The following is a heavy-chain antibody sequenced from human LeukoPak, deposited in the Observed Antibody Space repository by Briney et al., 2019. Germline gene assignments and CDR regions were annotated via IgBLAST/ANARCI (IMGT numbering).Heavy chain of an antibody. CDR1: GFTFSSYE. Sequence: GGSLRLSCAASGFTFSSYEMNWVRQAPGQGVEWVANMNQDGSEKDYVDSVKGRFTISRDNARNSLYLQMGSLRAEDTAVYYCATYTHWVAGDVWGQGTTVTVSS. CDR2: MNQDGSEK. D-gene: IGHD3-16*01. CDR3: ATYTHWVAGDV. V-gene: IGHV3-7*01. J-gene: IGHJ6*02.